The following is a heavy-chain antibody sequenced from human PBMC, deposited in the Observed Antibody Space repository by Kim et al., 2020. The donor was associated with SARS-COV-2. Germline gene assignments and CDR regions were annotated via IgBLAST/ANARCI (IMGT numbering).Heavy chain of an antibody. J-gene: IGHJ4*02. CDR3: ARVYTYPDY. V-gene: IGHV4-30-2*05. CDR2: GST. D-gene: IGHD2-2*01. Sequence: GSTYYNPSLKSRVTISVDTSKNQCSLKLSAVTAADTAVYDCARVYTYPDYWGQGTLVTVSS.